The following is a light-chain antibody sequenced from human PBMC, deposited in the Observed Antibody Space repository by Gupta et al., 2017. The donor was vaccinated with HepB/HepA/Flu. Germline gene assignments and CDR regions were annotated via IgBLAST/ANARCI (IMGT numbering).Light chain of an antibody. V-gene: IGKV1-16*01. CDR1: QGISKY. J-gene: IGKJ5*01. Sequence: DIQMTQSPSSLSASVGDRVTITCRASQGISKYLAWFQQKPGKPPKSLIYAASSLQSGMPSRFRASGTGTELRLAVSIMKSKHLATYFSHYYWRYRNTFGQGTRMEIK. CDR3: HYYWRYRNT. CDR2: AAS.